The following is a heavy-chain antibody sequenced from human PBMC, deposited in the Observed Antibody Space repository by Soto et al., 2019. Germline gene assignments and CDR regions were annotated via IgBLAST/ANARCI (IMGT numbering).Heavy chain of an antibody. CDR2: INAGGGNT. CDR1: GYTFSNYA. J-gene: IGHJ6*03. D-gene: IGHD2-2*01. V-gene: IGHV1-3*01. CDR3: ARPAVGYCSSTSCGYYYMDV. Sequence: GASVKVSCKASGYTFSNYAMHWGRQAPGQRLEWMGWINAGGGNTRYSPKVQGRVTITRDTSASTAYMELSSLRSEDTAVYYCARPAVGYCSSTSCGYYYMDVWGKGTTVTVSS.